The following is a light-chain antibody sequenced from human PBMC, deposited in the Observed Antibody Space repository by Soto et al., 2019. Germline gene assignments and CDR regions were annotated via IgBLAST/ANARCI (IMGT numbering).Light chain of an antibody. Sequence: QSALTQPASVSGSPGQSISISCLGTSSDVGAFNYVSWYQHHPGKAPQLIIYDVTSRPSGVSSRFSDSKSGNTASLTISGLQAEDEADYYCSSYTTRNTEVFGSGTKLTVL. CDR1: SSDVGAFNY. V-gene: IGLV2-14*03. CDR2: DVT. J-gene: IGLJ1*01. CDR3: SSYTTRNTEV.